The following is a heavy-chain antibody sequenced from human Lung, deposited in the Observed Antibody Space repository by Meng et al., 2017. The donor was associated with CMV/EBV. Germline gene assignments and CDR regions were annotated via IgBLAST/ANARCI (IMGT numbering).Heavy chain of an antibody. CDR1: GYTFTSYG. D-gene: IGHD1-14*01. V-gene: IGHV1-18*01. CDR3: GRGAGANWFDP. Sequence: SCKGSGYTFTSYGISWVRQAHGQGLEWMGWISAYNSNTKYEQRLKGRVTMTTDTSTSTAYMELRSLRSDDTAVYYCGRGAGANWFDPRGQGTLVTRLL. J-gene: IGHJ5*02. CDR2: ISAYNSNT.